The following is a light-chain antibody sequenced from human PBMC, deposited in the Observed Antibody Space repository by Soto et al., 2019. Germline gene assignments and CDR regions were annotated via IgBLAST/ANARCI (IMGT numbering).Light chain of an antibody. J-gene: IGKJ4*01. CDR3: QQASSLPLT. V-gene: IGKV1D-12*01. CDR1: QGISRY. CDR2: SAS. Sequence: DIQMTQSPSSVSASVGDSVTITCRASQGISRYLTWYQQKPGKAPKLLIFSASTLQTGVPSRFSGSGSGTDFTLTISSLLPEDLAAYYCQQASSLPLTFGGGTKVDIK.